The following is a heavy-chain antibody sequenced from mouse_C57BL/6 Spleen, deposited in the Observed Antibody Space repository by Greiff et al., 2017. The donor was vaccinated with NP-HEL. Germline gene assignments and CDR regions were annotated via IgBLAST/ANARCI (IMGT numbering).Heavy chain of an antibody. D-gene: IGHD3-2*02. CDR1: GFTFSDYG. CDR3: ARTAQVLYAMDY. CDR2: ISSGSSTI. Sequence: DVQLVESGGGLVKPGGSLKLSCAASGFTFSDYGMHWVRQAPEKGLEWVAYISSGSSTIYYADTVKGRFTISRDNAKNTLFLQMTSLRSEDTAMYYCARTAQVLYAMDYWGQGTSVTVSS. V-gene: IGHV5-17*01. J-gene: IGHJ4*01.